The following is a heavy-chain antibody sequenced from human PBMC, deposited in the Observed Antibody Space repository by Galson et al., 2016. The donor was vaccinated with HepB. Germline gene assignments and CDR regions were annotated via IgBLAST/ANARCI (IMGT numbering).Heavy chain of an antibody. Sequence: SLRLSCATSGFTFSSYGMHWVRQAPGKGLEWVAVISYDGSNKYYADSVKGRFTISRDNSKNTPYLQINSLRAEDTAVYYCAKSHLLLTYYYDSGGLDALDVWSQGTVVTVSS. CDR3: AKSHLLLTYYYDSGGLDALDV. CDR1: GFTFSSYG. D-gene: IGHD3-22*01. V-gene: IGHV3-30*18. J-gene: IGHJ3*01. CDR2: ISYDGSNK.